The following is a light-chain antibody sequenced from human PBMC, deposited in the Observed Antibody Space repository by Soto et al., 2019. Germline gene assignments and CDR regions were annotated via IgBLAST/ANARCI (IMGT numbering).Light chain of an antibody. J-gene: IGKJ1*01. CDR2: GAS. CDR3: QQYDKWPRT. V-gene: IGKV3-15*01. CDR1: QSVSSN. Sequence: EIVMTQSPATLSVSPGERATLPCRASQSVSSNLAWYQQKPGQAPRLLIYGASTRATAVPARFTAGGSGTEFTLTISSLQSDDLAVYYCQQYDKWPRTFGQGTKVDIK.